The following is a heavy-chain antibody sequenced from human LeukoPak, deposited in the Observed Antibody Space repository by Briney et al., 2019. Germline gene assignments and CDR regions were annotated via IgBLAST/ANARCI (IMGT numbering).Heavy chain of an antibody. D-gene: IGHD2-2*01. J-gene: IGHJ5*02. CDR3: ARGCSSTTCSGWFDP. CDR2: INQDGSDK. Sequence: PGGSLRLSCAASGFTFSTYWMSWVRQAPGKGLEWVANINQDGSDKYYVDSEKGRFTISRDSAKNSLYLQMNSLRAEDTAVYYCARGCSSTTCSGWFDPWGQGTLVTVSS. V-gene: IGHV3-7*01. CDR1: GFTFSTYW.